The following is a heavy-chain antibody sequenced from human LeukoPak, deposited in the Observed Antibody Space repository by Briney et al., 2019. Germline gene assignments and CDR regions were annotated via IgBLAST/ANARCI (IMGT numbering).Heavy chain of an antibody. CDR1: GFTFSSYS. CDR2: ISSSSSYI. Sequence: GGSLRLSCAASGFTFSSYSMNWVRQAPGKGLEWVSSISSSSSYIYYADSVKGRFTISRDNAKNSLYLQMNSLRAEDTAVYYCARAPGRNFFDYWGQGTLVTVSS. D-gene: IGHD2-15*01. CDR3: ARAPGRNFFDY. J-gene: IGHJ4*02. V-gene: IGHV3-21*01.